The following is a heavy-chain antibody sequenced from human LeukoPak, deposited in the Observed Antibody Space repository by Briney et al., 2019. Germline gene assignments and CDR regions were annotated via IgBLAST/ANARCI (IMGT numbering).Heavy chain of an antibody. D-gene: IGHD4-17*01. Sequence: GRSLRLSCAASGFTFSSYAMHWVRQAPGKGLEWVGRFKSKTDGATADYAAPVKGRFSLSRDDSKNTLYLQMNSLKTEDTAVYYCTTDYGDYPDYWGQGTLVTVSS. CDR3: TTDYGDYPDY. CDR1: GFTFSSYA. J-gene: IGHJ4*02. V-gene: IGHV3-15*01. CDR2: FKSKTDGATA.